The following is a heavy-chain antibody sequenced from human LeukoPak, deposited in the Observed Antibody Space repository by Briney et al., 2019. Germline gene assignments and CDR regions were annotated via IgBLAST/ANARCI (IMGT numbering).Heavy chain of an antibody. CDR1: GFTFSNFA. CDR2: IVGSSST. V-gene: IGHV3-21*01. J-gene: IGHJ4*02. CDR3: AKDGGRYSGSYGEIDY. D-gene: IGHD1-26*01. Sequence: GGSLRLSCAASGFTFSNFAMTWVRQAPGKGLEWVSSIVGSSSTYYADSLKGRFTISRDNAKNSLYLQMNSLRAEDTAVYYCAKDGGRYSGSYGEIDYWGQGTLVTVSS.